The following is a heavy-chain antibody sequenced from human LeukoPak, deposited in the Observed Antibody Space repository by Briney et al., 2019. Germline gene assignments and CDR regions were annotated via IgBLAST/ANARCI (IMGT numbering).Heavy chain of an antibody. CDR1: GFTFSTYS. CDR3: AKETAAAGLDY. Sequence: GGSLRLSCAASGFTFSTYSMNWVRQAPGKGLEWVSYISSSSSTIYYADSVKGRFTISRDNAKNSLYLQMNSLRAEDTAVYYCAKETAAAGLDYWGQGTLVTVSS. V-gene: IGHV3-48*01. CDR2: ISSSSSTI. D-gene: IGHD6-13*01. J-gene: IGHJ4*02.